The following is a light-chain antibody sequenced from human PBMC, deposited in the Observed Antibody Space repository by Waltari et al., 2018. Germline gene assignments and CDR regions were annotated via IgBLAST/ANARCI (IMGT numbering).Light chain of an antibody. Sequence: QSLLTQPPSVSGAPGQSITISCTGSSSNIGAGSDVHWYQHLPGTAPKLLIYGHNNRPSGVPDRFSGSKSGTSASLAITGLQAEDEADYYCQSYDSSVSAWVFGGGTKLTVV. CDR1: SSNIGAGSD. J-gene: IGLJ3*02. V-gene: IGLV1-40*01. CDR3: QSYDSSVSAWV. CDR2: GHN.